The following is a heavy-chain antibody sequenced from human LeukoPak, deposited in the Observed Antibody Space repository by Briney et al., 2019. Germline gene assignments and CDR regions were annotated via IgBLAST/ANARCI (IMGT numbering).Heavy chain of an antibody. CDR3: AREDNVWNLLYNYYMDV. D-gene: IGHD1-1*01. CDR2: IDVRGDSI. Sequence: GGSLRLSCAASGFIFSDYYMTWIRQAPGKGLEWVAYIDVRGDSILYADSVKGRFTISRDSAKNSLYLQMNSLRAEDTAVYYCAREDNVWNLLYNYYMDVWGKGTTVTVSS. J-gene: IGHJ6*03. CDR1: GFIFSDYY. V-gene: IGHV3-11*01.